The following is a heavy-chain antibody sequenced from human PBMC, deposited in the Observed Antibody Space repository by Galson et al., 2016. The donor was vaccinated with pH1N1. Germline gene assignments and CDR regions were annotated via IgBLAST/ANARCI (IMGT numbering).Heavy chain of an antibody. CDR3: AKDSGHFYNWFDP. D-gene: IGHD2/OR15-2a*01. CDR1: GFTFDDYA. J-gene: IGHJ5*02. CDR2: ISWNSGSI. V-gene: IGHV3-9*01. Sequence: LRLSCAASGFTFDDYAMHWVRQAPGKGLEWVSGISWNSGSIGYADSVKGRFTISRDNAKNSLYLQMNSLRAEDTALYYCAKDSGHFYNWFDPWGQGALITVSS.